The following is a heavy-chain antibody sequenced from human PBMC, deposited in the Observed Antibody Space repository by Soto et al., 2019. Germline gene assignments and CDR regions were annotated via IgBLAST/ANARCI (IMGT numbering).Heavy chain of an antibody. Sequence: QVQLQESGPGLVKPSQTLSLTCTVSGGSISSGGYYWSWIRQHPGKGLEWIGYIYYSGSTYYNPSLTSRVTISVDTSKNQFSLKLSSVTDADTAVYYCARDLGSSGWYKYFDLWGRGTLVTVSS. CDR3: ARDLGSSGWYKYFDL. CDR1: GGSISSGGYY. D-gene: IGHD6-19*01. CDR2: IYYSGST. V-gene: IGHV4-31*03. J-gene: IGHJ2*01.